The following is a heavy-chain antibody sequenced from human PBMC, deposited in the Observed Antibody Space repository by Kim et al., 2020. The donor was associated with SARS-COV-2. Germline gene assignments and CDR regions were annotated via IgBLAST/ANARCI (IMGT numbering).Heavy chain of an antibody. V-gene: IGHV3-23*01. CDR2: ISGSGGST. J-gene: IGHJ4*02. CDR3: AKDAYPYYYDSSGYRVIFDY. Sequence: GGSLRLSCAASGFTFSSYAMSWVRQAPGKGLEWVSAISGSGGSTYYADSVKGRFTISRDNSKNTLYLQMNSLRAEDTAVYYCAKDAYPYYYDSSGYRVIFDYWGQGTLVTVSS. CDR1: GFTFSSYA. D-gene: IGHD3-22*01.